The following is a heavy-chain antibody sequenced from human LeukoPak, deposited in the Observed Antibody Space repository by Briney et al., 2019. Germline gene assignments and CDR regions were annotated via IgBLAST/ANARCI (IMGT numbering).Heavy chain of an antibody. Sequence: GASVKVSCKASGYTFISYGISWVRQAPGQGLEWMGWISPYNGNTNYAQKFQGRVTVTTGTSTSTAYMELRSLRSDDTAVYYCARKVGATDYWGQGTLVTVSS. D-gene: IGHD1-26*01. CDR2: ISPYNGNT. V-gene: IGHV1-18*01. CDR1: GYTFISYG. CDR3: ARKVGATDY. J-gene: IGHJ4*02.